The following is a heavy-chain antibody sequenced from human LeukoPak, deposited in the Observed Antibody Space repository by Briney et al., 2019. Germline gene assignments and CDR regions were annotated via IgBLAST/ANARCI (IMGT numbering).Heavy chain of an antibody. CDR2: ISSSGTTI. CDR3: ARGNGKYYEEDY. Sequence: QPGGSLRLSCAASGFTFSSYEMSWVRQAPGKGLEWVSYISSSGTTIYYADSVRGRFTISRDNAKNSLYLQMNSLRVEDTAVYYCARGNGKYYEEDYWGQGTLVTVSS. CDR1: GFTFSSYE. V-gene: IGHV3-48*03. D-gene: IGHD2/OR15-2a*01. J-gene: IGHJ4*02.